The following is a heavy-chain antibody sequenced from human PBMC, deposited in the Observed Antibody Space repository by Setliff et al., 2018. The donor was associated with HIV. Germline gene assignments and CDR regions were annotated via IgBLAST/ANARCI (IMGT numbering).Heavy chain of an antibody. D-gene: IGHD1-26*01. V-gene: IGHV3-48*01. CDR1: GSTFSSYS. CDR3: ARDRGGSYTPLDY. CDR2: ISGNSGAV. Sequence: GESLKISCAASGSTFSSYSMNWVRQAPGKGLEWVSFISGNSGAVTYADSVKGRFTISRDNAKNSLYLQMNSLRAEDTAVYYCARDRGGSYTPLDYWGQGTLVTVSS. J-gene: IGHJ4*02.